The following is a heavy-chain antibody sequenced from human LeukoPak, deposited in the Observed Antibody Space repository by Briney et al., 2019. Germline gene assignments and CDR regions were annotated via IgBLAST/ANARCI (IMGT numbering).Heavy chain of an antibody. CDR3: AKGKASGWYIVDY. Sequence: PGGSLRLSCAASGFTFSSYWMHWVRQAPGKGLVWVSRINSAGSSTSYADSVKVRFTISRDNSKNTLYLQMNSLRAEDTAVYYCAKGKASGWYIVDYWGQGTLVTVSS. CDR2: INSAGSST. CDR1: GFTFSSYW. V-gene: IGHV3-74*01. J-gene: IGHJ4*02. D-gene: IGHD6-19*01.